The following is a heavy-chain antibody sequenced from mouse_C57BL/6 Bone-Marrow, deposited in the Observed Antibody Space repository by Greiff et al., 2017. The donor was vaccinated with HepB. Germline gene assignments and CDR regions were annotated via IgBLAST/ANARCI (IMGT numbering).Heavy chain of an antibody. CDR1: GFNIKDYY. CDR3: TNGEYAMDY. V-gene: IGHV14-4*01. CDR2: IDPENGDT. Sequence: EVQLQQSGAELVRPGASVKLSCTASGFNIKDYYMHWVKQRPEQGLEWIGWIDPENGDTEYASKFQGKATITADTASNKAYLQLSSLTSEDTAVYYCTNGEYAMDYWGQGTSVTVSS. J-gene: IGHJ4*01.